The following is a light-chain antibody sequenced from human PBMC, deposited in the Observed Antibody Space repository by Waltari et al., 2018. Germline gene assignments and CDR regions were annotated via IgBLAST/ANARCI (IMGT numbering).Light chain of an antibody. CDR2: GAS. V-gene: IGKV3-20*01. CDR1: QPVGLGY. CDR3: HHYGSSPFT. J-gene: IGKJ2*01. Sequence: EIVLTQSPGTLPLSPGEKATLSCRASQPVGLGYSAWYQHKPGQAPRLLIYGASSRAAGIPDRFSGSGSGTDFTLSISAVGPEDFAVYYCHHYGSSPFTFGQGTKLEV.